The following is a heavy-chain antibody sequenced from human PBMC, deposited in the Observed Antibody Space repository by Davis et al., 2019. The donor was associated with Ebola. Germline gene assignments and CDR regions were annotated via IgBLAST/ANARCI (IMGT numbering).Heavy chain of an antibody. CDR3: ARAPPLVATISPYYYYGMDV. CDR2: INAGNGNT. V-gene: IGHV1-3*01. Sequence: AASVKVSCKASGYTFTSYAMHWVRQAPGQRLEWMGWINAGNGNTKYSQKFQGRVTITRDTSTSTAYMELRSLRSDDTAVYYCARAPPLVATISPYYYYGMDVWGQGTTVTVSS. CDR1: GYTFTSYA. D-gene: IGHD5-12*01. J-gene: IGHJ6*02.